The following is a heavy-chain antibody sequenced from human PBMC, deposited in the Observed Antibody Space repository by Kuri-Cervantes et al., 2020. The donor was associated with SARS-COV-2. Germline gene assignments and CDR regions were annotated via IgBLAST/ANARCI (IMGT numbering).Heavy chain of an antibody. CDR3: ARSYYGRYSDGFDI. V-gene: IGHV3-13*01. CDR1: GFTFSSYD. J-gene: IGHJ3*02. Sequence: GGSLRLSCAASGFTFSSYDMHWVRQATGKGLEWVSAIGTAGDTYYPGSVKGRFTISRENAKNSLYLQMNSLRAEDTAVYYCARSYYGRYSDGFDIWGQGTLVTVSS. CDR2: IGTAGDT. D-gene: IGHD1-26*01.